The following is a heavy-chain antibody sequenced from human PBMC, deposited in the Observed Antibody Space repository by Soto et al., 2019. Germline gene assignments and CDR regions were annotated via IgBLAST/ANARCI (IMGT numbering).Heavy chain of an antibody. CDR3: ARERPDAARLDP. D-gene: IGHD2-2*01. Sequence: SETLSLTCTVSGGSISSGDYYWSWIRQPPGKGLEWIGYIYHSGSTYYNPSLKSRVTISVDTSKNQFSLKLSSVTAADTAVYYCARERPDAARLDPGGQGTLVTVSS. J-gene: IGHJ5*02. CDR1: GGSISSGDYY. V-gene: IGHV4-30-4*01. CDR2: IYHSGST.